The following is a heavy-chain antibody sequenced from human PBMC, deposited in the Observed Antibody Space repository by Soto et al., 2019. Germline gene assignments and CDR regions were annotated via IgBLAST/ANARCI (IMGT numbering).Heavy chain of an antibody. Sequence: QVQLVQSGAEVKKPGASVKVSCKASGYTFVNYGFSWVRQAPGQGLDWMGWISAYTGNTDYAQNFQGRVTMTTDTSTSTAYMELRNLTSDDTAVYYCARDLGTWTYLYYYYGLDVWGQGTTVTVSS. CDR2: ISAYTGNT. J-gene: IGHJ6*02. CDR1: GYTFVNYG. D-gene: IGHD1-7*01. CDR3: ARDLGTWTYLYYYYGLDV. V-gene: IGHV1-18*04.